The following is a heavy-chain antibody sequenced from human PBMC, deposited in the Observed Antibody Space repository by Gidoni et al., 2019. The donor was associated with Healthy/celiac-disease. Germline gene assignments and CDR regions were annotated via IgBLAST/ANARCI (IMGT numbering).Heavy chain of an antibody. CDR2: IYYSGST. V-gene: IGHV4-39*01. CDR3: ARHRIAAAGRGRDFDY. Sequence: QLQLQESCPGLVKASETLSLTCTVSGGSIRSRCYCWGWIRQPPGEGLEWIGSIYYSGSTYFNPSLKSRVTISVDTSKNQFSLKLSSVTAAYTAVYYCARHRIAAAGRGRDFDYWGQGTLVTVSS. CDR1: GGSIRSRCYC. D-gene: IGHD6-13*01. J-gene: IGHJ4*02.